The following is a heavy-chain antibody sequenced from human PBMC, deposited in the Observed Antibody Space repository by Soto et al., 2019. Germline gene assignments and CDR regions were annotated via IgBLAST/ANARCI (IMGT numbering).Heavy chain of an antibody. V-gene: IGHV1-18*01. CDR2: ISGYNGNT. CDR3: ARFGSAPYYYYGVDV. D-gene: IGHD3-10*01. Sequence: HVQLVQSGPEVEKPGASVKVSCKASGYTFTNYDITWVRQAPGQGLEWMGWISGYNGNTNYAQKLQDRVTMTTDTSTSTVYMELRSLRSDDTAVYYCARFGSAPYYYYGVDVWGQGTTVIVSS. CDR1: GYTFTNYD. J-gene: IGHJ6*02.